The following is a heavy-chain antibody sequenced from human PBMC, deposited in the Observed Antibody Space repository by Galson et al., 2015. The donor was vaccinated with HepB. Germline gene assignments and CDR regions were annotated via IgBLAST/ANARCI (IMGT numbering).Heavy chain of an antibody. CDR2: INSYGSTT. Sequence: SLRLSCAGSGFTFSSYWMHWVRQAPGKGLVWVAHINSYGSTTSSADSVKGRFTISRDNAKNTLYLQMNSLRGDDTAVYYCATDRGYGDYTLQHWGQGTLVTVSS. J-gene: IGHJ1*01. D-gene: IGHD4-17*01. V-gene: IGHV3-74*01. CDR3: ATDRGYGDYTLQH. CDR1: GFTFSSYW.